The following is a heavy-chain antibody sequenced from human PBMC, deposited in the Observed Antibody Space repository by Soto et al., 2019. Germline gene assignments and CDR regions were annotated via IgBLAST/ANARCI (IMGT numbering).Heavy chain of an antibody. CDR1: GFTFSSYA. D-gene: IGHD6-13*01. J-gene: IGHJ6*02. V-gene: IGHV3-23*01. Sequence: QPGGSLRLSCAASGFTFSSYAMSWVRQAPGKGLEWVSAISGSGGSTYYADSVKGRFTISRDNSKNTLYLQMNSLRAEDTAVYYCAKIRGGIAEATPWGMDVWGQGTTVTVSS. CDR3: AKIRGGIAEATPWGMDV. CDR2: ISGSGGST.